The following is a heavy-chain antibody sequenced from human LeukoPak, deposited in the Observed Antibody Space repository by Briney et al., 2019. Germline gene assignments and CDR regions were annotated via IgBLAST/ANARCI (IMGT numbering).Heavy chain of an antibody. CDR1: GFTFSSYS. CDR2: ISSSSSYI. J-gene: IGHJ4*02. D-gene: IGHD6-19*01. Sequence: KTGGSLRLSCAASGFTFSSYSMNWARQAPGKGLEWVSSISSSSSYIYYADSVKGRFTISRDNAKISLYLQMNSLRAEDTAVYYCARGPGIAVADWGQGTLVTVSS. CDR3: ARGPGIAVAD. V-gene: IGHV3-21*01.